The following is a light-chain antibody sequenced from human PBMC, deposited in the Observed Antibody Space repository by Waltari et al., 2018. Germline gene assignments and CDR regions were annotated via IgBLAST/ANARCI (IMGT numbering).Light chain of an antibody. CDR2: DGD. V-gene: IGLV1-40*01. Sequence: QSVLTPPPSVSGAPGQRVTISCSGRSSQSGAGYGVYWYQQLPGTAPRLLIADGDSRASGVPDRFSPSKSGGSAALAISGLQAEDEADYDCRSYDTNLRAVFGGGTRLTVL. CDR3: RSYDTNLRAV. CDR1: SSQSGAGYG. J-gene: IGLJ3*02.